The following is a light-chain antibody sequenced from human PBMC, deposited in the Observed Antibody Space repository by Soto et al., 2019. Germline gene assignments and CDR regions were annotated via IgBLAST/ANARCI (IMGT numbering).Light chain of an antibody. CDR1: SSDVAGYNC. CDR3: SSTTTYSTL. CDR2: DVS. J-gene: IGLJ2*01. Sequence: QSALTQAASVSGSPGQSITISCTGISSDVAGYNCVSWFQQHPGEAPKLILYDVSYRPSGVSNRFSGSKSGNTASLTISGLQAEDEADYYCSSTTTYSTLFGGGTKVTVL. V-gene: IGLV2-14*03.